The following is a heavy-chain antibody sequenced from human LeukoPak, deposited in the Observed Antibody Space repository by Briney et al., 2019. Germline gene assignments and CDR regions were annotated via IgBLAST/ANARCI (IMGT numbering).Heavy chain of an antibody. D-gene: IGHD1-1*01. J-gene: IGHJ4*02. V-gene: IGHV4-31*03. Sequence: PSETLSLTCTVSGGSISSGGYYWSWIRQHPGKGLEWIGYIYYSGSTYYNPSLKSRVTISVDTSKNQFSLKLTSVNAADTAVYYCARSTTYRSTWNIDNWGQGTLVTVSS. CDR1: GGSISSGGYY. CDR2: IYYSGST. CDR3: ARSTTYRSTWNIDN.